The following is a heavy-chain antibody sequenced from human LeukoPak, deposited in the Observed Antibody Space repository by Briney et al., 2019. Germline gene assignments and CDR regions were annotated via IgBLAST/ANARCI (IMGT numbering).Heavy chain of an antibody. CDR3: ARERGEEYYDILTGQDAFDI. J-gene: IGHJ3*02. CDR2: INPNSGGT. Sequence: ASVKVSCKASGYTFTGYYMHWVRQAPGQGLEWMGWINPNSGGTNYAQKFQGRVTMTRDTSISTAYMELSSVTAADTAVYYCARERGEEYYDILTGQDAFDIWGQGTMVTVSS. D-gene: IGHD3-9*01. CDR1: GYTFTGYY. V-gene: IGHV1-2*02.